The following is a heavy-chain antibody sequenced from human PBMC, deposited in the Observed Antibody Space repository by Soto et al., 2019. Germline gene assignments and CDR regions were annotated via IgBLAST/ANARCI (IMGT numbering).Heavy chain of an antibody. D-gene: IGHD2-15*01. J-gene: IGHJ5*02. CDR2: LSDAAGGT. V-gene: IGHV3-23*01. CDR3: AKEGTPSPFTWFDP. CDR1: GFPFGNYA. Sequence: GGTLRLSCAASGFPFGNYAMRWVRQAPGNGLEWVAGLSDAAGGTFYEDSGKGRFTISRDTAKTTLYLQMSSLRAEETAVYYCAKEGTPSPFTWFDPGGQGT.